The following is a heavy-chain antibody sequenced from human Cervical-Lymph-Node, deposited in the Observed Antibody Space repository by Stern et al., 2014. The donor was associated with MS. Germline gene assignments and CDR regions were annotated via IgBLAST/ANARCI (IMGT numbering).Heavy chain of an antibody. V-gene: IGHV1-18*01. CDR3: ARGPYCSSTSCYTNGYYFYGMDV. D-gene: IGHD2-2*02. Sequence: VQLVESGPEVKKPGASVKVSCKASGYTFTSFGISWVRRAPGQGLEWMGWISGYNGAPNYSQKFQGRFPLTTDTSTSTAHMDLTSLRSDDTAMYYCARGPYCSSTSCYTNGYYFYGMDVWGQGTTVTVSS. CDR2: ISGYNGAP. CDR1: GYTFTSFG. J-gene: IGHJ6*02.